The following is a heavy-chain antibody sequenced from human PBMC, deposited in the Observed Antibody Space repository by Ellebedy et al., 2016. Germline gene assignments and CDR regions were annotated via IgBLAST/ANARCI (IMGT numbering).Heavy chain of an antibody. V-gene: IGHV3-30-3*01. J-gene: IGHJ4*02. D-gene: IGHD2-8*01. CDR2: ISYDGSNK. Sequence: GGSLRLSXAASGFTFSSYAMHWVRQAPGKGLEWVAVISYDGSNKYYADSVKGRFTISRDNSKNTLYLQMNSLRAEDTAVYYCARAPMVYAIYYWGQGTLVTVSS. CDR3: ARAPMVYAIYY. CDR1: GFTFSSYA.